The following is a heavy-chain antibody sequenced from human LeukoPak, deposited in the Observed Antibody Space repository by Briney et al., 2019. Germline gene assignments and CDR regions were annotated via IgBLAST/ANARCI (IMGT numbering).Heavy chain of an antibody. Sequence: SETLSLTCTVSGGSISSYYWSWIRQHPGKGLEWIGYIYYSGSTYYNPSLKSRVTISVDTSKNQFSLKLSSVTAADTAVYYCATFDTEEAFDIWGQGTMVTVSS. CDR1: GGSISSYY. CDR3: ATFDTEEAFDI. V-gene: IGHV4-59*06. D-gene: IGHD3-16*01. J-gene: IGHJ3*02. CDR2: IYYSGST.